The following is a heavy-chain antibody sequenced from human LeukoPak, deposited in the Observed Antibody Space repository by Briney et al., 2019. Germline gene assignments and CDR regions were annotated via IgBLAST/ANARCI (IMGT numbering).Heavy chain of an antibody. Sequence: GGSLRLSCAASGFTFSSYSINWVRQAPGKGLEWVSYISGTSSAIYYADSVKGRFTISRDNAKNSLYLQMSSLRDEDTAVYYCARDSSYAQDFWGQGTLATVSS. J-gene: IGHJ4*02. CDR1: GFTFSSYS. CDR2: ISGTSSAI. D-gene: IGHD2/OR15-2a*01. CDR3: ARDSSYAQDF. V-gene: IGHV3-48*02.